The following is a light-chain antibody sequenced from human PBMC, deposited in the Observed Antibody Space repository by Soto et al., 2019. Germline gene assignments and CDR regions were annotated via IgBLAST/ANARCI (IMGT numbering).Light chain of an antibody. Sequence: EIVVTQSPATLSVSPGERVTLSCRASQSVSSSLAWYQQSPGQAPRLLIYDTSTRAAGIAARFSGSGSGTEFTLTIRSLQSEDSAVYYCQQYVHWPPGAFGQGTRWIS. CDR3: QQYVHWPPGA. J-gene: IGKJ1*01. CDR1: QSVSSS. V-gene: IGKV3-15*01. CDR2: DTS.